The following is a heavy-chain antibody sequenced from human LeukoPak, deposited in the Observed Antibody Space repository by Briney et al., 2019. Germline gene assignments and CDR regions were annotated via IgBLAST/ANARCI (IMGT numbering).Heavy chain of an antibody. CDR3: AKVPYTSSNYYFDY. CDR2: IRGSDDNT. V-gene: IGHV3-23*01. J-gene: IGHJ4*02. D-gene: IGHD5-18*01. Sequence: GGSLRLSCAASGFIFDDYGMTWVRQAPGKGLEWVSVIRGSDDNTYYADSVKGRFTISRDNSRNTLSLQMNSLRAEDTAVYYCAKVPYTSSNYYFDYWGQGTLVTVSS. CDR1: GFIFDDYG.